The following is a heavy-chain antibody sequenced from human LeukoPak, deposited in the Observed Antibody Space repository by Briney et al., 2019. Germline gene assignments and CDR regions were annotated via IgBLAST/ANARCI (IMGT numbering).Heavy chain of an antibody. D-gene: IGHD1-26*01. CDR2: ITSTGTA. CDR3: ANTGSYSVY. CDR1: GFTFRSYG. J-gene: IGHJ4*02. V-gene: IGHV3-23*01. Sequence: PGGSLILSCAASGFTFRSYGMGWVRQAPGKGLEWVSSITSTGTANYADSVKDRFVISRDNSKDTLFLQMNSLRVEDTAVYYCANTGSYSVYWGQGTLVTVSS.